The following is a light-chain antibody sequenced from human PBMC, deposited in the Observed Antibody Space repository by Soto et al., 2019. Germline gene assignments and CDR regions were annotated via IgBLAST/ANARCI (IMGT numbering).Light chain of an antibody. CDR2: DAS. CDR1: QSISSW. CDR3: QQSNTYSPPWT. J-gene: IGKJ1*01. V-gene: IGKV1-5*01. Sequence: DIQMTQSPSTRSASVGDRVTITCRASQSISSWLAWYQQKPGKAPKLLIYDASSLESGVPSRFSGSGSGTEFTLTISSLQPDDFATYYCQQSNTYSPPWTFGQGTKVEIK.